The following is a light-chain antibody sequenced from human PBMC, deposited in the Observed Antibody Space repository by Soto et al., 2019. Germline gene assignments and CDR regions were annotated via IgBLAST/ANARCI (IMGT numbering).Light chain of an antibody. CDR3: QSYDSSLSGYV. CDR2: DKN. V-gene: IGLV1-40*01. J-gene: IGLJ1*01. Sequence: QPVLTQPPSVSGAPGQRVTISCTGSSSNIGAGYGVHWYQQLPGTAPKLLIYDKNNRPSGVPDRFSGSKSGTSASLAITGLQAEDEADYYCQSYDSSLSGYVFGTGTQLTVL. CDR1: SSNIGAGYG.